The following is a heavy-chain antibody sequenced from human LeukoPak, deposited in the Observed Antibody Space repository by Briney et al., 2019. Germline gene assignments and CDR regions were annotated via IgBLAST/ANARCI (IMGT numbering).Heavy chain of an antibody. V-gene: IGHV3-66*04. J-gene: IGHJ4*01. D-gene: IGHD2-21*01. CDR3: ARQGFDSGFDY. Sequence: GGSLRLSCAASGFSFRRYYMSWVRQAPGKGLQWVSVLFSGGDTYYADSVKDRFSISRDSSRETLFLQMNSLRADDTAVYYCARQGFDSGFDYWGHGTMVTASS. CDR2: LFSGGDT. CDR1: GFSFRRYY.